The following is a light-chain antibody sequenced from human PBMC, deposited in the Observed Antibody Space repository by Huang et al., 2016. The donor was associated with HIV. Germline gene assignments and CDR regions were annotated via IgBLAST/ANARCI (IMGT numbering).Light chain of an antibody. CDR3: MQGTHWPL. CDR2: KVS. V-gene: IGKV2-30*02. Sequence: DVVMTQSPLSLHVTLGQPASISCRSSQSLVHSDGNTYLNWFQQRPGQSPRRLIYKVSNRDSGVPDRCSGSGSGTDFTLKISRVEAEDVGVYYCMQGTHWPLFGQGTKLEIK. CDR1: QSLVHSDGNTY. J-gene: IGKJ2*01.